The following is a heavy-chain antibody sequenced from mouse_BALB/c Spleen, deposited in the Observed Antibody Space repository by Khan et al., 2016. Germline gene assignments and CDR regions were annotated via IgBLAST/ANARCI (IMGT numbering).Heavy chain of an antibody. CDR1: GYTFSSYW. J-gene: IGHJ2*01. D-gene: IGHD3-2*02. V-gene: IGHV1-9*01. Sequence: QVQLKQSGAELMKPGASVKISCKATGYTFSSYWIEWVKQRPGHGLEWIGEILPGSDSTNYDEKFKGKATFTADTSSNTAYMQLSSLTSEDSAVYYSARSRLYFDYWGQGTTLTVSS. CDR3: ARSRLYFDY. CDR2: ILPGSDST.